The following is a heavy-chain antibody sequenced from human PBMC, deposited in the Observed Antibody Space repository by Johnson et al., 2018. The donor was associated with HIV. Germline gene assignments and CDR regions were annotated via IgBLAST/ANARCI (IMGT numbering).Heavy chain of an antibody. V-gene: IGHV3-30*02. Sequence: QMLLVESGGGVVQPGGSLRLSCAASGFTFSSYGMHWVRQAPGKGLEWVAFIRYDGSNKYYADSVKGRFTISRDNSKNTLYLQMNSLRAEDTAVYYCAKDKQGTISDAFDIWGQGTMVTVSS. D-gene: IGHD3-3*01. CDR2: IRYDGSNK. CDR3: AKDKQGTISDAFDI. J-gene: IGHJ3*02. CDR1: GFTFSSYG.